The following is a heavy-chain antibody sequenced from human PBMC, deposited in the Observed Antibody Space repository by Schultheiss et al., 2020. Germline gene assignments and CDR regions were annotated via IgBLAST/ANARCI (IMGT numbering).Heavy chain of an antibody. CDR2: IYTSGST. V-gene: IGHV4-61*02. CDR3: ARDYFYWFDP. CDR1: GGSISSGSYY. Sequence: SETLSLTCTVSGGSISSGSYYWSWIRQPAGKGLEWIGRIYTSGSTNYNPSLKSRVTISLDTSKNQFSLKLSSVTAADTAVYYCARDYFYWFDPWGQGTLVTVSS. J-gene: IGHJ5*02. D-gene: IGHD2/OR15-2a*01.